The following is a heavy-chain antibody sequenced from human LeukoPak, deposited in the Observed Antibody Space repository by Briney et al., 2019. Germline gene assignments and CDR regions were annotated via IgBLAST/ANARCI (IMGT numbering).Heavy chain of an antibody. J-gene: IGHJ3*02. CDR1: GGSISSGGYY. CDR2: IYYSGSI. V-gene: IGHV4-31*03. D-gene: IGHD2-21*02. Sequence: PSETLSLTCTVSGGSISSGGYYWSWIRQHPGKGLEWVGYIYYSGSIYYNPSLKSRVTISVDTSKNQFSLKLSSVTAADTAVYYCATRPEWCGGDCYSDAFDIWGQGTMVTVSS. CDR3: ATRPEWCGGDCYSDAFDI.